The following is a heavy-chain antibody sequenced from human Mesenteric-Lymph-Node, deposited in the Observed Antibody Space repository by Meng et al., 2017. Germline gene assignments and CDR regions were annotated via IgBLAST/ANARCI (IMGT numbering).Heavy chain of an antibody. CDR3: VRANLGSANY. CDR1: VYTFTGYY. Sequence: QVQLVQSGAEVKKPGSSVKVSCKAYVYTFTGYYMHWWRQAPGQGLEWVGRITPSSGGTTYAQKFQGRVTMTRDTSISTAYMELSSLRSDDAAIYYCVRANLGSANYWGQGTLVTVSS. CDR2: ITPSSGGT. J-gene: IGHJ4*02. D-gene: IGHD7-27*01. V-gene: IGHV1-2*06.